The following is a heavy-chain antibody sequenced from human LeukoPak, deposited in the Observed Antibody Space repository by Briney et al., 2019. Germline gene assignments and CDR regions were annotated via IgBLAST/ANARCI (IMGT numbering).Heavy chain of an antibody. J-gene: IGHJ6*02. CDR2: IYYSGST. CDR1: GGSISSSSYY. D-gene: IGHD3-3*01. CDR3: ARGATIFGGGYYYYGMDV. V-gene: IGHV4-39*07. Sequence: SETLSLTCTVSGGSISSSSYYWGWIRQPPGKGLEWIGSIYYSGSTYYNPSLKSRVTISVDTSKNQFSLKLSSVTAADTAVYYCARGATIFGGGYYYYGMDVWGQGTTVTVSS.